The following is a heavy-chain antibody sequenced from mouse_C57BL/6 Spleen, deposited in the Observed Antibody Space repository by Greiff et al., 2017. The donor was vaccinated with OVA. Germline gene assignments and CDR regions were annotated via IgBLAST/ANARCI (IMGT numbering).Heavy chain of an antibody. CDR3: VRHEDYYGSSWDWYFDV. CDR1: GFSFNTYA. Sequence: EVQVVESGGGLVQPKGSLKLSCAASGFSFNTYAMNWVRQAPGKGLEWVARIRSKSNNYATYYADSVKDRFTISRDDSESMLYLQMNNLKTEDTAMYYCVRHEDYYGSSWDWYFDVWGTGTTVTVSS. CDR2: IRSKSNNYAT. D-gene: IGHD1-1*01. V-gene: IGHV10-1*01. J-gene: IGHJ1*03.